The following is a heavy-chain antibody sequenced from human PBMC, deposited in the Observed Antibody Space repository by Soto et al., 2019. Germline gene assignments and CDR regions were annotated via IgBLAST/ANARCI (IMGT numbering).Heavy chain of an antibody. CDR3: ARRLFGSGWTLDS. Sequence: NPSETLSLTCDVSGASITTYYWSWIRQAPGKGLEWIGNVYHTGSTDYNSSLRSRVTIPVDTSKNQFSLNMNSVTAADTAVYYCARRLFGSGWTLDSWGQGALVTVSS. D-gene: IGHD6-19*01. CDR2: VYHTGST. V-gene: IGHV4-59*13. J-gene: IGHJ4*02. CDR1: GASITTYY.